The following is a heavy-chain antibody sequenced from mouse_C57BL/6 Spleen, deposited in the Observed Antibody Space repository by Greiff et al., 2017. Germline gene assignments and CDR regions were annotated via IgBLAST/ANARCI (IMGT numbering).Heavy chain of an antibody. Sequence: QVQLQQPGTELVKPGASVKLSCKASGYTFTSYWMHWVKQRPGHGLEWIGNINPSNGGTNYNEKFKSKATLTVDKSSSTAYMQLSSLTSEDSAVYYCARMTIVTHWYFDVWGTGTTVTVSS. J-gene: IGHJ1*03. CDR3: ARMTIVTHWYFDV. CDR2: INPSNGGT. V-gene: IGHV1-53*01. D-gene: IGHD2-5*01. CDR1: GYTFTSYW.